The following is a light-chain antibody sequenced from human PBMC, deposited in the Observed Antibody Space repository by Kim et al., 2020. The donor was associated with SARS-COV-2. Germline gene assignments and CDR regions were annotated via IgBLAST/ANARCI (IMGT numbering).Light chain of an antibody. Sequence: SPGERATLSCRASQSISIYLAWYQQKPGQPPRLLIYGASNRATGIPARFSGSGSGKDFTLTISSLEPEDFAVYYCQQRLNWPPLTFGRGTKVDIK. J-gene: IGKJ4*01. CDR2: GAS. CDR1: QSISIY. CDR3: QQRLNWPPLT. V-gene: IGKV3-11*01.